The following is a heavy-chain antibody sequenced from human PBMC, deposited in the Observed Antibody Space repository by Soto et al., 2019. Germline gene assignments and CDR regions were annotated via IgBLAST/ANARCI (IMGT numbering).Heavy chain of an antibody. D-gene: IGHD3-16*02. CDR2: VSHSGSA. CDR1: GGSFSRSY. V-gene: IGHV4-34*01. Sequence: PSETLSLTCAVYGGSFSRSYWSWIRQPPGKGLEWIGEVSHSGSANYNPSLKSRVTISVDTSKNQFSLKLSSVTAADAAVYYCAGGGDIIRTFGGVIVGWFDPWGQGTLVTVSS. CDR3: AGGGDIIRTFGGVIVGWFDP. J-gene: IGHJ5*02.